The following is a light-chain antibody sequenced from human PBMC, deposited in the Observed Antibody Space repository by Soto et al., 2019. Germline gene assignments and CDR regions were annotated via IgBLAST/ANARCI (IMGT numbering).Light chain of an antibody. J-gene: IGKJ5*01. V-gene: IGKV3-11*01. Sequence: IVLTQSPATLSLSPGEGATVACRGSQSVGDYLAWYQQKTGQAPRLLIYDASNRAAGVPYRFRGSGSGTDFTLTISSVEPEDFGVYYCQQRSDWPPITLGQGTRLEIK. CDR1: QSVGDY. CDR2: DAS. CDR3: QQRSDWPPIT.